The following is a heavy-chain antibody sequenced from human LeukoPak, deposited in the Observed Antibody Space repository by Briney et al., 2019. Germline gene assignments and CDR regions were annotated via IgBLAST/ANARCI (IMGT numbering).Heavy chain of an antibody. D-gene: IGHD6-13*01. CDR1: GFTFSSYA. V-gene: IGHV3-30*02. CDR2: IRYDGSNK. Sequence: GGSLRLSCAASGFTFSSYAMHWVRQAPGKGLEWVAFIRYDGSNKYYADSVKGRFTISRDNSKNTLYLQMNSLRAEDTAVYYCAKFGWVIGQQLPVVGSLWGQGTLVTVSS. CDR3: AKFGWVIGQQLPVVGSL. J-gene: IGHJ4*02.